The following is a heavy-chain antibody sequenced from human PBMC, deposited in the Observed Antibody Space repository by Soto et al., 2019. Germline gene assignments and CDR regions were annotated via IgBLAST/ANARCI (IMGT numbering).Heavy chain of an antibody. CDR2: ISSNGVGT. Sequence: GGSLRLSSAASGFTFSGYAMDWVRQAPGKGLEYVSGISSNGVGTYYANSVQGRFTISRDNSKNTVYLQMGSLRPEDMAVYYCARRARPDFYYMDVWGKGTTVTVSS. D-gene: IGHD6-6*01. CDR3: ARRARPDFYYMDV. CDR1: GFTFSGYA. V-gene: IGHV3-64*01. J-gene: IGHJ6*03.